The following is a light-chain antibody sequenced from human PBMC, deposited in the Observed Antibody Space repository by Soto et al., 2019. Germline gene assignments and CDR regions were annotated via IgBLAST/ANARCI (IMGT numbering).Light chain of an antibody. CDR3: QQYNDSFPYT. J-gene: IGKJ2*01. Sequence: IQMTQSPSTLSASVGDRVTITCRASQSISRWLAWYQQKPGTAPRLLIYEASTLQSGVPSRFSAIRSGTEFTLSVSSLQPDDFATYYCQQYNDSFPYTFGQGTKVDIK. CDR1: QSISRW. CDR2: EAS. V-gene: IGKV1-5*03.